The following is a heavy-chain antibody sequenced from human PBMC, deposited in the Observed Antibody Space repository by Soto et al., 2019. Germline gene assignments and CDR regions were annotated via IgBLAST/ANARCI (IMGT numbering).Heavy chain of an antibody. CDR1: GFSFTTYG. D-gene: IGHD2-21*02. J-gene: IGHJ4*02. V-gene: IGHV3-33*06. Sequence: QVQLVESGGGVVQPGGSLRLSCAASGFSFTTYGLHWVRQAPGKGLEWVAVIWYDGSKTYYADSVKGRFTISRDNSKNTLYLQMTSVRVEDTAMYYCVKDHCGGDCYSNPYFDYWGQGTLVTVSS. CDR2: IWYDGSKT. CDR3: VKDHCGGDCYSNPYFDY.